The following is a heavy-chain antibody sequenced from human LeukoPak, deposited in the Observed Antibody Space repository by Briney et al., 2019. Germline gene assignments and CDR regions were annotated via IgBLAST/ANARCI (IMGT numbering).Heavy chain of an antibody. CDR3: AKAYYRSSWFSPPAEYFQH. J-gene: IGHJ1*01. Sequence: GGSLRLSCAASGFSFSTYAMNWVRQAPGKGLEWVSLISGDGESTYADSVKGRFTISRDNSKNTLYLQMNSLRAEDTAVYYCAKAYYRSSWFSPPAEYFQHGARGPLVPVPS. CDR1: GFSFSTYA. V-gene: IGHV3-23*01. D-gene: IGHD6-13*01. CDR2: ISGDGEST.